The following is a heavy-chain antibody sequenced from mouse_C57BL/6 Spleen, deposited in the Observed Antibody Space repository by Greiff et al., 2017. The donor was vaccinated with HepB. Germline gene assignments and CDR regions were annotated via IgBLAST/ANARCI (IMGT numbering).Heavy chain of an antibody. V-gene: IGHV3-6*01. CDR1: GYSITSGYY. J-gene: IGHJ4*01. Sequence: EVQLQQSGPGLVKPSQSLSLTCSVTGYSITSGYYWNWIRQFPGNKLEWMGYISYDGSNNYNPSLKNRISITRDTSKNQFFLKLNSVTTEDTATYYCARARTAYYAMDYWGQGTSVTVSS. CDR3: ARARTAYYAMDY. CDR2: ISYDGSN.